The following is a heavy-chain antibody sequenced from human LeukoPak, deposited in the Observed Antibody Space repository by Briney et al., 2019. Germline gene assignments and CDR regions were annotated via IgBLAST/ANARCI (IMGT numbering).Heavy chain of an antibody. V-gene: IGHV4-61*02. J-gene: IGHJ6*03. CDR1: GCSLRTNSYY. Sequence: SETLSLTCSVSGCSLRTNSYYWSWIRQPAGKGLEWIGRFYSSGSTDFTPPLRSRITMSVDTSTNQFSLNLSSVSAADTAVYYCARDVVSGYYYYMDVWGKGTTVTVSS. CDR3: ARDVVSGYYYYMDV. CDR2: FYSSGST. D-gene: IGHD2-15*01.